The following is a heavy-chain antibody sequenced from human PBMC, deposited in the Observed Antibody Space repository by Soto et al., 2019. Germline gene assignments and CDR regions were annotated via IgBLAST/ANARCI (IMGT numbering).Heavy chain of an antibody. CDR3: ASSVALNAFDI. Sequence: ESGGGLVQPGGSLRLSCAASGFTVSSNYMSWVRQAPGKGLEWVSVIYSGGSTYYADSVKGRFTISRDNSKNTLYLQMNSLRAEDTAVYYCASSVALNAFDIWGQGTMVTVSS. D-gene: IGHD6-19*01. J-gene: IGHJ3*02. CDR2: IYSGGST. CDR1: GFTVSSNY. V-gene: IGHV3-66*01.